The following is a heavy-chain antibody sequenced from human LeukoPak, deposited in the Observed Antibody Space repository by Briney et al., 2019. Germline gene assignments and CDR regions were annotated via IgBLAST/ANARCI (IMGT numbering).Heavy chain of an antibody. Sequence: PSETLSLTCTVSGGAISSPTYYWRWIRQPPGKGLQWIGRMSYSGSTYYNPSLRSRVTISVDTSKKHSSLKLTSVTAADTAVYYCARQIAVAGGIDYWGQGTLVTVSS. D-gene: IGHD6-19*01. J-gene: IGHJ4*02. V-gene: IGHV4-39*01. CDR1: GGAISSPTYY. CDR3: ARQIAVAGGIDY. CDR2: MSYSGST.